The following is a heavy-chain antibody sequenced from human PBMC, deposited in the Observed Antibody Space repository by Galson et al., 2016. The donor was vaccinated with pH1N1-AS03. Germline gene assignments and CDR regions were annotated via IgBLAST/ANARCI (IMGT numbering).Heavy chain of an antibody. CDR3: ARDRYYDTSGRFYYESEH. J-gene: IGHJ4*02. D-gene: IGHD3-22*01. CDR2: IHPIFGTP. CDR1: GGTFSNYA. V-gene: IGHV1-69*13. Sequence: SVKVSCKASGGTFSNYAISWMRQAPGQGLEWMGGIHPIFGTPSYAQKFRGRLTITADHSTSAAYMELTSLTSEDTAIYYCARDRYYDTSGRFYYESEHWGQGTLVIVSS.